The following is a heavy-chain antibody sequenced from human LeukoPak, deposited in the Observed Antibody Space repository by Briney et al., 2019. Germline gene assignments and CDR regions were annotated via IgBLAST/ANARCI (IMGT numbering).Heavy chain of an antibody. J-gene: IGHJ6*03. CDR1: GYTFSGFY. V-gene: IGHV1-2*02. Sequence: VKVSCKASGYTFSGFYIHWVRQAPGQGLEWMGWINPNSGFTNYAQKLQGRVTITRDTSIDTAYMQLSRLRSDDTAVYYCAKDRYGDYEAHFHYYMDAWGRGTTVTVSS. CDR3: AKDRYGDYEAHFHYYMDA. D-gene: IGHD5-12*01. CDR2: INPNSGFT.